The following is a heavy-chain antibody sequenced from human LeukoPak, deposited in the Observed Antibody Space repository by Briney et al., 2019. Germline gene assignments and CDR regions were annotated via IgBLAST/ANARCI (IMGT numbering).Heavy chain of an antibody. Sequence: ASVKVSCKASGYTFTSYGISWVRQAPGQGLEWMGWISAYNGNTNYAQKLPGRVTMTTDTSTSTAYMELRSLRSDDTAVYYCAREGSSVMTRYYYYYMDVWGKGTTVTISS. CDR1: GYTFTSYG. CDR2: ISAYNGNT. CDR3: AREGSSVMTRYYYYYMDV. D-gene: IGHD2-2*01. V-gene: IGHV1-18*01. J-gene: IGHJ6*03.